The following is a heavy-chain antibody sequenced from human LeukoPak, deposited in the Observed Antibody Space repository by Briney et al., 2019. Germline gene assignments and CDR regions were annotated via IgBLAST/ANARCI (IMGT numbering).Heavy chain of an antibody. J-gene: IGHJ6*03. CDR1: GIIVSNNY. D-gene: IGHD6-19*01. CDR3: ARDTRPGSGFLHYYYMDI. Sequence: PGGSLRLSCAASGIIVSNNYMSWVRRAPGKGLEWVSVIYNGVSTFYAGSVKGRFTISSDNSKNTLYLQMNSLRAEDTAVYYCARDTRPGSGFLHYYYMDIWGAGTTVTVS. CDR2: IYNGVST. V-gene: IGHV3-53*01.